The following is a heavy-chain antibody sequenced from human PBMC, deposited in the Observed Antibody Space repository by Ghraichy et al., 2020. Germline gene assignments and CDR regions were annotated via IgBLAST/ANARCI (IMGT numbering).Heavy chain of an antibody. CDR2: ISSSSSTI. V-gene: IGHV3-48*02. Sequence: GGSLRLSCAASGFTFSSYSMNWVRQAPGKGLEWVSYISSSSSTIYYADSVKGRFTISRDNAKNSLYLQMNSLRDEDTAVYYCARDRGIVVVPAAIYDYWGQGTLVTVSS. D-gene: IGHD2-2*02. J-gene: IGHJ4*02. CDR3: ARDRGIVVVPAAIYDY. CDR1: GFTFSSYS.